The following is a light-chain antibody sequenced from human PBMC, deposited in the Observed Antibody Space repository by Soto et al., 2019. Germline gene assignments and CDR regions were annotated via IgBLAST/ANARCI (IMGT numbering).Light chain of an antibody. V-gene: IGKV3-11*01. J-gene: IGKJ5*01. CDR2: DAS. CDR1: QSVSTY. Sequence: EIVLTQSPATLSLSPGERATLSCRASQSVSTYLGWYQQKRGQAPRLLIYDASNRATGIPARFSGSGSGTDFTLTISSLEPEDFAVYYCQQRSNWITFGQGTRLEIK. CDR3: QQRSNWIT.